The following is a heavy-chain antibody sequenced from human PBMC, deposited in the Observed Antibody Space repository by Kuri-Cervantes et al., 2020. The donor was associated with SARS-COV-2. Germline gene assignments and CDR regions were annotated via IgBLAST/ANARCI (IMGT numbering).Heavy chain of an antibody. V-gene: IGHV3-33*08. J-gene: IGHJ6*03. D-gene: IGHD3-16*01. Sequence: GESLKISCVPSGFTFSNYVIHWVRQAPGKGLEWVAVIWYDGENEYYAGSVKGRFTISRDNSKNAVSLHMNSLRAEDTAMYYCARGAANYYYMDVWGKGTTVTVSS. CDR2: IWYDGENE. CDR1: GFTFSNYV. CDR3: ARGAANYYYMDV.